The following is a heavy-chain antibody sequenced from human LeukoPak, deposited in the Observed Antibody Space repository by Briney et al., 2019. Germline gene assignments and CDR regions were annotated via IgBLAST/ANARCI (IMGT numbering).Heavy chain of an antibody. CDR3: AKDSGSYPDLDY. Sequence: GGSLRLSCAASGFTFSSYGMHWVRQAPGKGLEWVAVISYDGSNKYYADSVKGRFTISRDNSKNTLYLQMNSLRAEDAAVYYCAKDSGSYPDLDYWGQGTLVTVSS. J-gene: IGHJ4*02. CDR1: GFTFSSYG. D-gene: IGHD1-26*01. V-gene: IGHV3-30*18. CDR2: ISYDGSNK.